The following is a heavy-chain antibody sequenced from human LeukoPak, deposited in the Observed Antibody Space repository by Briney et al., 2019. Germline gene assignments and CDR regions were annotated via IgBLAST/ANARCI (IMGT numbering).Heavy chain of an antibody. CDR2: ISSSGSTI. CDR3: ASSIAAAGFDY. J-gene: IGHJ4*02. D-gene: IGHD6-13*01. CDR1: GFTFSDYY. V-gene: IGHV3-11*04. Sequence: GGSLRLSCAASGFTFSDYYMSWIRPAPGRGLGWVSYISSSGSTIYYADSVKGRFTISRDNAKNSLYLQMNSLRAEDTAVYYCASSIAAAGFDYWGQGTLVTVSS.